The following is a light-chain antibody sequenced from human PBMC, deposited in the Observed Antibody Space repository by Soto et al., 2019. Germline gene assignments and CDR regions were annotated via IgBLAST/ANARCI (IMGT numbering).Light chain of an antibody. Sequence: QSVLTQPPSPCGPPGQSVAISCTGTSIDVGGSSSVSSDQQHPGKAPKLMIYEVNKPPSGVPDRFSGSKSGNTASLPVSGLQAEDEADYYCSSYAGSSNVFGTGAKVT. CDR2: EVN. CDR3: SSYAGSSNV. CDR1: SIDVGGSSS. V-gene: IGLV2-8*01. J-gene: IGLJ1*01.